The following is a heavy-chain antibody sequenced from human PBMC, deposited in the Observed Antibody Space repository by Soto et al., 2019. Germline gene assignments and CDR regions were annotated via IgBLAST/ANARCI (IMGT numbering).Heavy chain of an antibody. CDR2: IYWDDDK. Sequence: QITLRESGPTLAKPTQTLTLTCTFSGFSLSTSEMGVGWIRQPPGKALEWLALIYWDDDKRYSPSLKNRLTITKDTSRNLVVLTMTNMDPVDTATYYCVHRAGMGGNSWLPNYWGQGTLVTVSS. CDR1: GFSLSTSEMG. J-gene: IGHJ4*02. V-gene: IGHV2-5*02. CDR3: VHRAGMGGNSWLPNY. D-gene: IGHD2-2*01.